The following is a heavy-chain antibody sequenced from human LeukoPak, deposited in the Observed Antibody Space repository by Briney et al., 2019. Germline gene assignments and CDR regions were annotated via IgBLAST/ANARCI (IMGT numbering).Heavy chain of an antibody. V-gene: IGHV3-21*01. CDR1: GFTFSSYS. Sequence: GGSLRLSCADSGFTFSSYSMNWVRQAPGKGLEWVSSISSSSSYIYYADSVKGRFTISRDNAKNSLYLQMNSLRAEDTAVYYCARDREGYYDSSGLIVYYFDYWGQGTLVTVSS. J-gene: IGHJ4*02. D-gene: IGHD3-22*01. CDR3: ARDREGYYDSSGLIVYYFDY. CDR2: ISSSSSYI.